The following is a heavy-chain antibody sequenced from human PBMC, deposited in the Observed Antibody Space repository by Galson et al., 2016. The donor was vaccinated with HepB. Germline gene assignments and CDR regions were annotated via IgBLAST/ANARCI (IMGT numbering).Heavy chain of an antibody. V-gene: IGHV3-23*01. J-gene: IGHJ3*02. CDR3: AKDIPPRGHDAFDI. CDR2: ISASGGNT. Sequence: SLRLSCAASGFTFEDYAMHWVRQAPGKGLEWVSAISASGGNTYYADSVMGRFTISRDNSKNTLYLQMNSLRAEDTAIYYCAKDIPPRGHDAFDIWGRGTMVTVSS. D-gene: IGHD2-21*01. CDR1: GFTFEDYA.